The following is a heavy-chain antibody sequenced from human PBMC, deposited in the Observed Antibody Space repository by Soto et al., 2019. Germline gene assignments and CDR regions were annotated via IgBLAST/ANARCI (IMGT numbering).Heavy chain of an antibody. CDR1: GGTFTTYT. Sequence: QVQLVQSGAEVKEPGSSVKVSCKASGGTFTTYTINWLRQAPGQGLEWLGGIIPKFDTPNYAQNFQGRVTITAEKSTTTDYMDLRSLRYEDTAMYYCARVEANYYPSGGDDAFDLWGQETMVSVSS. D-gene: IGHD2-15*01. CDR3: ARVEANYYPSGGDDAFDL. J-gene: IGHJ3*01. V-gene: IGHV1-69*06. CDR2: IIPKFDTP.